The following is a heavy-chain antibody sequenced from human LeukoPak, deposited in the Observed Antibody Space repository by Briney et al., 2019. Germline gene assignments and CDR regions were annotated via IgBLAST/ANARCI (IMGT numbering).Heavy chain of an antibody. CDR2: IRSKAYGETA. Sequence: GGSLRLSCTASGFTFVDYAMSWIRQAPGKGLEWVGFIRSKAYGETADYAASVKGRFTISRGDSKAIAYLQMNSLKTEDTAVYHCTRDRGAYNLYDYWGQGTLVTVSS. CDR1: GFTFVDYA. V-gene: IGHV3-49*03. J-gene: IGHJ4*02. CDR3: TRDRGAYNLYDY. D-gene: IGHD1-1*01.